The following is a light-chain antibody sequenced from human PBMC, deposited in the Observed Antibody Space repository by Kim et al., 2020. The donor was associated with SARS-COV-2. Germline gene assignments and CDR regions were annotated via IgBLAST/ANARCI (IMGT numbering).Light chain of an antibody. CDR1: KLGDKY. V-gene: IGLV3-1*01. Sequence: SPGQTARITCSGDKLGDKYACWYQQKPGQSPVLVIYQDSKRPSGIPERFSGSNSGNTATLTISGTQAMDEADYYCQAWDSSTVVFGGGTQLTVL. J-gene: IGLJ2*01. CDR3: QAWDSSTVV. CDR2: QDS.